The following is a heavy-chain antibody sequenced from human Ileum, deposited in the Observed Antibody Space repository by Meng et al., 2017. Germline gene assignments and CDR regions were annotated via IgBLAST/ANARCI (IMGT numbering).Heavy chain of an antibody. CDR2: FHPGSGA. CDR3: AKNGAYCLES. V-gene: IGHV4-4*02. D-gene: IGHD2-21*01. CDR1: GGSISSGTW. J-gene: IGHJ4*02. Sequence: HVQLQESGPGLVKTSGTLSLTCAVSGGSISSGTWWSWVRQPPGKGLQWIGEFHPGSGATYNPSLKARVTISVDTSMQQFSLQLTSVTAADTAVYYCAKNGAYCLESWGQGTLVTVSS.